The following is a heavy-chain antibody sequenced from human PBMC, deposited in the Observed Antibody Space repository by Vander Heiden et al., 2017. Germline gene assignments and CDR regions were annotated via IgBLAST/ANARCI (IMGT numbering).Heavy chain of an antibody. D-gene: IGHD3-3*01. J-gene: IGHJ4*02. Sequence: EVQLVESGGGLVQPGRSLRLSCAASGFTFDDYAMHWVRQAPGKGREWVSGISWNSGSIGYVDSVKGRFTISRDNAKNSLYLQMNSLRAEDTALYYCAKGGDYDGWSGYLYYFDYWVQGTLVTVSS. CDR3: AKGGDYDGWSGYLYYFDY. V-gene: IGHV3-9*01. CDR1: GFTFDDYA. CDR2: ISWNSGSI.